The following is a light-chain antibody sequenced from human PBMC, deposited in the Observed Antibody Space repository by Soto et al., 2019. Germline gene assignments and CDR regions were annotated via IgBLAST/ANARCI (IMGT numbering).Light chain of an antibody. Sequence: QSALTQPASVSGSPGQSITISCTGTSSDVGGYNYVSWYQQHPGKAPKAMIYEVSNRPSGVSNRFSGSKSGNTASLTISGLQAEDEADYYCSSFTSSSTWVFGGGTKLTVL. J-gene: IGLJ3*02. CDR2: EVS. CDR3: SSFTSSSTWV. CDR1: SSDVGGYNY. V-gene: IGLV2-14*01.